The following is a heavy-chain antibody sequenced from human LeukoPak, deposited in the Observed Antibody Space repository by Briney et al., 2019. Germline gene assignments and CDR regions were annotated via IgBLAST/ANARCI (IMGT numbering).Heavy chain of an antibody. Sequence: SSETLSLTCTVSGGSISSYYWSWIRQPPGKGLEWIGYIYYSGSTNYNPSLKSRVTISVDTSKNQFSLKLSSVTAADTAVYYCARDKGSGYYYYFDYWGQGTLVTVSS. D-gene: IGHD3-22*01. CDR3: ARDKGSGYYYYFDY. CDR1: GGSISSYY. J-gene: IGHJ4*02. CDR2: IYYSGST. V-gene: IGHV4-59*01.